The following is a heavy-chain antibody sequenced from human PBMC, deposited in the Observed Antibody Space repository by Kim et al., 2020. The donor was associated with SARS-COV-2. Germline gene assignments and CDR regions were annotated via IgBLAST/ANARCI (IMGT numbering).Heavy chain of an antibody. V-gene: IGHV1-46*01. D-gene: IGHD3-16*02. Sequence: ASVKVSCKASGYTFTSYYMHWVRQAPGQGLEWMGIINPSGGSTSYAQKFQGRVTMTRDTSTSTVYMELSSLRSEDTAVYYCARGDSSSWYSDYVWGSYRPTKTEEFDPWGQGTLVTVSS. CDR2: INPSGGST. J-gene: IGHJ5*02. CDR3: ARGDSSSWYSDYVWGSYRPTKTEEFDP. CDR1: GYTFTSYY.